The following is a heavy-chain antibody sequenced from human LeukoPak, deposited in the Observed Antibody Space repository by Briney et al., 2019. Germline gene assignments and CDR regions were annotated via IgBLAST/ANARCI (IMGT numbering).Heavy chain of an antibody. J-gene: IGHJ4*02. D-gene: IGHD3-16*01. Sequence: ASVKVSCKASGYTFTRYDINWVRQATGQGLEWMGWMNPNSGNTGYAQKFQGRVTMTRNTSISTAYMELSSLRSEDTAVYYCARFPDRKYDPGDYWGQGTLVTVSS. V-gene: IGHV1-8*01. CDR3: ARFPDRKYDPGDY. CDR2: MNPNSGNT. CDR1: GYTFTRYD.